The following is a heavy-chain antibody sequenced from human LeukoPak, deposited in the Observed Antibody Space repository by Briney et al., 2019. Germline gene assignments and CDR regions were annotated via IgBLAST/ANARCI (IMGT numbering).Heavy chain of an antibody. D-gene: IGHD6-13*01. CDR2: IYYSGST. J-gene: IGHJ4*02. CDR3: ASAISSSWTIKPFDY. CDR1: GGSISSSSYY. Sequence: KASETLSLTCTVSGGSISSSSYYWGWIRQPPGKGLEWIGSIYYSGSTYYNPSLKSRVTISVDTSKNQFSLKLSSVTAADTAVYYCASAISSSWTIKPFDYWGQGTLVTVSS. V-gene: IGHV4-39*07.